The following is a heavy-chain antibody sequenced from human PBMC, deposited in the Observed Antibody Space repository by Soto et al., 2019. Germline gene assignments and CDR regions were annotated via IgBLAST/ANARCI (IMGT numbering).Heavy chain of an antibody. V-gene: IGHV3-23*01. Sequence: GGSLRLSCVGSGFSFRSYGMSWVRQAPGKGLERVSLTSGSGDETYYADAVKGRFSISRDNSKNTLFLQMNSLRAADTAVYYCAKHTWGYNYFDFWGQGTLVTVS. J-gene: IGHJ4*02. CDR2: TSGSGDET. CDR1: GFSFRSYG. CDR3: AKHTWGYNYFDF. D-gene: IGHD5-18*01.